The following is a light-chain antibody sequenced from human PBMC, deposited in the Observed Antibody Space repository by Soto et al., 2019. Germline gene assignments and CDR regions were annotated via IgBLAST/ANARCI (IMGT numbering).Light chain of an antibody. CDR3: SSFVTSNVVV. CDR2: EAY. V-gene: IGLV2-8*01. Sequence: QSALTQPPSASGSPVQSVTISCTGTRDDVGGYNYVSWFQQLPGKAPKLMIYEAYKRPTGVPARCSGSKSGNTASLTVSGLQAGDEAIYYCSSFVTSNVVVFGGGTKLTVL. J-gene: IGLJ2*01. CDR1: RDDVGGYNY.